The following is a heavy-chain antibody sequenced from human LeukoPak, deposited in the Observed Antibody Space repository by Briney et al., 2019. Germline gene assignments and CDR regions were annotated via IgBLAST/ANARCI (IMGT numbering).Heavy chain of an antibody. Sequence: PSETLSLTCAVYGGSFSGYYWSWIRQPPGKGLEWIGEINHSGSTNYNPSLKSRVTISVDTSKNQFSLKLSSVTAADTAVYYCARRSSGWSKLNPLRYYYGMDVWGQGTTVTVSS. CDR1: GGSFSGYY. CDR2: INHSGST. J-gene: IGHJ6*02. CDR3: ARRSSGWSKLNPLRYYYGMDV. D-gene: IGHD6-19*01. V-gene: IGHV4-34*01.